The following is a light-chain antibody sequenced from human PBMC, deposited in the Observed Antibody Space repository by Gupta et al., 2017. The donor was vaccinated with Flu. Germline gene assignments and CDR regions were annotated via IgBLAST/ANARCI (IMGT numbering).Light chain of an antibody. Sequence: PATLSGSPGERATLSCRASQNIRKELVWYQQKPGQPSRLLIYDGSTRASGLSARFSGSGYGTEFSLTINSRQSEDFAVYYCQHKDHWPGTFGQGTKVDVK. CDR1: QNIRKE. J-gene: IGKJ1*01. CDR2: DGS. CDR3: QHKDHWPGT. V-gene: IGKV3-15*01.